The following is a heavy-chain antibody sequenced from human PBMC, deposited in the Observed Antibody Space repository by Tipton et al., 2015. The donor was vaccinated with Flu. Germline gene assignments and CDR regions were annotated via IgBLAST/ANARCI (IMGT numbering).Heavy chain of an antibody. Sequence: SLRLSCAASGFTFSSYAMSWVRQAPGKGLEWVSAISGSGGSTYYADSVKGRFTISRDNSKNTLYLQMNSLRAEDTAVYYCAKDPNIVVVPAAYSIPWGGFDPWGQGTLVTVSS. CDR2: ISGSGGST. CDR1: GFTFSSYA. V-gene: IGHV3-23*01. J-gene: IGHJ5*02. D-gene: IGHD2-2*01. CDR3: AKDPNIVVVPAAYSIPWGGFDP.